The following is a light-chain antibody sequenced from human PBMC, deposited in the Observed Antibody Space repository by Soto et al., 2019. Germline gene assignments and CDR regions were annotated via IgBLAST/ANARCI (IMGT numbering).Light chain of an antibody. V-gene: IGLV2-14*01. CDR1: SSDVGGYNY. CDR3: SSYTSSSTLEV. J-gene: IGLJ1*01. Sequence: QSVLTQPASVSGSPGQSITISCTGTSSDVGGYNYVSWYQQHPGKAPKLMIYEVSNRPSGVSNRFSGSKSGNTASLTISGLQAEDEDDYYCSSYTSSSTLEVFGTGSKGTVL. CDR2: EVS.